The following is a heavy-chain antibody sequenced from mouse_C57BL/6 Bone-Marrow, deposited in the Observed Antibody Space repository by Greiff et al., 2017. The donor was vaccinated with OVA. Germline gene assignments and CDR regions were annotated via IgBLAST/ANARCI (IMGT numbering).Heavy chain of an antibody. CDR2: INYDGSST. D-gene: IGHD1-1*01. CDR1: GFTFSDYY. V-gene: IGHV5-16*01. J-gene: IGHJ1*03. Sequence: EVHLVASEGGLVQPGSSMKLSCTASGFTFSDYYMAWVRQVPEKGLEWVANINYDGSSTYYLDSLKSRFIISRDNAKNILYLQMSSLKSEDTATYYCARSTTVVAHWYFDVWGTGTTVTVSS. CDR3: ARSTTVVAHWYFDV.